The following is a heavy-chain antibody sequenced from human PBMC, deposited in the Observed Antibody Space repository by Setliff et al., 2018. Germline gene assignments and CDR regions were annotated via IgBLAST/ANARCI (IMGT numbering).Heavy chain of an antibody. D-gene: IGHD3-10*01. CDR1: GGSISSYS. CDR2: LYTSGST. CDR3: ARHEFVGGYYGSVTYRHFDY. V-gene: IGHV4-4*08. Sequence: SETLSLTCTVSGGSISSYSWSWIRQPPGKRLEYIGFLYTSGSTNYNPSLKSRVTISVDTSKNQFSLQVTSLAATDTALYFCARHEFVGGYYGSVTYRHFDYWGQGILVTVSS. J-gene: IGHJ4*02.